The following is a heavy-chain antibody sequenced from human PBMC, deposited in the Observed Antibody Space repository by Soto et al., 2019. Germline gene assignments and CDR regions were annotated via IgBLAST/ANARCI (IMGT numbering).Heavy chain of an antibody. D-gene: IGHD3-22*01. Sequence: SETLSLTCTVSGGSISSYYWSWIRQPPGKXLEWIGYIYYSGSTNYNPSLKSRVTISVDTSKNQFSLKLSSVTAADTAVYYCARERFYYDSSGYNDAFDIWGQGTMVTV. V-gene: IGHV4-59*01. J-gene: IGHJ3*02. CDR1: GGSISSYY. CDR3: ARERFYYDSSGYNDAFDI. CDR2: IYYSGST.